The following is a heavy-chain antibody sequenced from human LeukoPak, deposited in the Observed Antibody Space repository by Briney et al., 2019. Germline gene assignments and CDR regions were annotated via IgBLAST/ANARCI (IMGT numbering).Heavy chain of an antibody. CDR2: INHSGST. V-gene: IGHV4-34*01. CDR1: GGSFSGYY. J-gene: IGHJ5*02. Sequence: PSETLSLTCAVSGGSFSGYYWSWIRQPPGKGLEWIGEINHSGSTNYNPSLKSRVTISVDTSKNHFSLKLSPVTAADTAVYYCARGRRRDYYDSSGYYYGARTKPYNWFDPWGQGTLVTVSS. CDR3: ARGRRRDYYDSSGYYYGARTKPYNWFDP. D-gene: IGHD3-22*01.